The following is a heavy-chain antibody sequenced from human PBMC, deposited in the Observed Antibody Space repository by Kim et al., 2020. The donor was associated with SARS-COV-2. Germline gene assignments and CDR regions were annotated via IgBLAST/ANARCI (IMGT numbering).Heavy chain of an antibody. D-gene: IGHD3-10*01. CDR3: ARVSPLWFGETPKDPDAFDI. Sequence: RVTISVDTSKNQFSLKLSSVTAADTAVYYCARVSPLWFGETPKDPDAFDIWGQGTMVTVSS. J-gene: IGHJ3*02. V-gene: IGHV4-31*02.